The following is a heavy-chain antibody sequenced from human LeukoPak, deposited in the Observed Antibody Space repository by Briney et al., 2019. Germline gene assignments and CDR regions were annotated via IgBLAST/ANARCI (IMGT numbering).Heavy chain of an antibody. V-gene: IGHV4-31*03. Sequence: SETLSLTCTVSGGSISSGGYYWSWIRQHPGKGLEWIGYIYYSGSTYYNPSLKSRVTISVDTSKNQFSLKLSSVTATDTAVYYCARDHRLAGQYNWFDPWGQGTLVTVSS. CDR1: GGSISSGGYY. J-gene: IGHJ5*02. CDR3: ARDHRLAGQYNWFDP. CDR2: IYYSGST. D-gene: IGHD5-24*01.